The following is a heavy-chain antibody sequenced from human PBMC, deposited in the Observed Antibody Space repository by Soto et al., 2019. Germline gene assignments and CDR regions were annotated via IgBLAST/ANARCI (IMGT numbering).Heavy chain of an antibody. CDR2: ISYSGTTT. CDR3: AKRFTLFGEVKLSPDFDY. V-gene: IGHV3-23*01. D-gene: IGHD3-3*01. J-gene: IGHJ4*02. Sequence: EVQLLESGGGLVQPEGSLRLSCAASGFTFSSHAMSWVRQAPGKGLEWVSAISYSGTTTYYAESVKGRFTISRDNSKNTLYLQMNSLRVEDTAIYYCAKRFTLFGEVKLSPDFDYWGQGPLVTVSS. CDR1: GFTFSSHA.